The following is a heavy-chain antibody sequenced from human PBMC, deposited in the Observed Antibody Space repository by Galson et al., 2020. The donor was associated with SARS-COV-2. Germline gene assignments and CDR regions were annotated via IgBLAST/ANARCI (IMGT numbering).Heavy chain of an antibody. CDR1: GYTFTSYG. V-gene: IGHV1-18*01. CDR2: ISPYNDDT. D-gene: IGHD3-3*01. Sequence: ASVKVSCKASGYTFTSYGITWVRQAPGHGLEWMGWISPYNDDTKYAEKFQGRVTMATDTSTTTVNMELKSLRSDDTAVYYCAREREEGVLRVLEGDFGMDVWGQGTTVTVSS. CDR3: AREREEGVLRVLEGDFGMDV. J-gene: IGHJ6*02.